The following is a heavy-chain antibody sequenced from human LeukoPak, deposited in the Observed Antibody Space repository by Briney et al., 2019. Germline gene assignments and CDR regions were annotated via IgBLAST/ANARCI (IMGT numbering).Heavy chain of an antibody. CDR2: IIPILGIA. V-gene: IGHV1-69*04. Sequence: EASVKVSCKASGGTFSSYAISWVRQAPGQGLEWMGRIIPILGIANYAQKSQGRVTITADKSTSTAYMELSSLRSEDTAVYYCARDFSWTGDYYYYGMDVWGQGTTVTVSS. CDR3: ARDFSWTGDYYYYGMDV. CDR1: GGTFSSYA. J-gene: IGHJ6*02. D-gene: IGHD3/OR15-3a*01.